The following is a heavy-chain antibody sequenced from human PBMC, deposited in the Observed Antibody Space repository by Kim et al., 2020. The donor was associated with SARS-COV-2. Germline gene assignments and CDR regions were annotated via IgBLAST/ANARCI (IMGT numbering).Heavy chain of an antibody. CDR1: GFSLSTSGMC. J-gene: IGHJ4*02. D-gene: IGHD3-9*01. Sequence: SGPTLVNPTQTLTLTCTFSGFSLSTSGMCVSWIRQPPGKALEWLARIDWDDDKYYSTSLKTRLTISKDTSKNQVVLTMTNMDPVDTATYYCARMEILTGSRIYYFDYWGQGTLVTVSS. V-gene: IGHV2-70*11. CDR2: IDWDDDK. CDR3: ARMEILTGSRIYYFDY.